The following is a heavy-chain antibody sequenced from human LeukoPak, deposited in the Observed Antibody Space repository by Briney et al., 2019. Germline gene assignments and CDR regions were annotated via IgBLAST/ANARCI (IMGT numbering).Heavy chain of an antibody. V-gene: IGHV3-23*01. CDR2: ISSSGGRT. Sequence: PGGSLRLSCAASGFTFSSYAMSWVRQAPGKGLEWVSGISSSGGRTYYADSVKGRFTISRDNSKNTLYLQMNSLRAEDTAVYYCAKLWSLSSGFYWFDPWGQGTLVTVSS. J-gene: IGHJ5*02. CDR1: GFTFSSYA. D-gene: IGHD6-19*01. CDR3: AKLWSLSSGFYWFDP.